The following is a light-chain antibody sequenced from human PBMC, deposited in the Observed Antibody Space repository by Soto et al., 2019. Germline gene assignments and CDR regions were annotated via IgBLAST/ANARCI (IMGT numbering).Light chain of an antibody. CDR1: QGISSW. J-gene: IGKJ4*01. Sequence: TQMTQSPSSVSASVGDRVTITCRASQGISSWLAWYQQKPGKAHRLLIYAASSLQSGVPSRFSGSGSGTDFTPTITSLQPEDFATYYRQQAASFPVSFGGGTKVENK. V-gene: IGKV1-12*01. CDR3: QQAASFPVS. CDR2: AAS.